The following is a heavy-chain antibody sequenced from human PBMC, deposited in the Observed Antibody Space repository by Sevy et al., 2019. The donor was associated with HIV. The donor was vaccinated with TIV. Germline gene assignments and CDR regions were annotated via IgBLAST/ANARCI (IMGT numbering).Heavy chain of an antibody. J-gene: IGHJ4*02. CDR1: GFTFSSYW. Sequence: GGSLRLSCAASGFTFSSYWMSWVRQAPGKGLEWVASIKQDGSEKYYVDSLKGRFTISRDNAKKSLYLQMNSLRAEDTAVYFCATHRWMPRDHWGQGTLVTVSS. V-gene: IGHV3-7*01. CDR3: ATHRWMPRDH. D-gene: IGHD5-12*01. CDR2: IKQDGSEK.